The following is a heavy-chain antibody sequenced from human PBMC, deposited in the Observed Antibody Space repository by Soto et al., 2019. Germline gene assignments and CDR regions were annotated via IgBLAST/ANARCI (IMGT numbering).Heavy chain of an antibody. J-gene: IGHJ4*02. Sequence: PGESLKISCKGSGYSFAGYWITWVRQKPGKGLEWMGRIDPSDSQTYYSPSFRGHVTISVTKSITTVFLQWSSLRASDTAMYYCARHIYDSDPGPNFTYYFDSWGQGTPVTVYS. CDR1: GYSFAGYW. V-gene: IGHV5-10-1*01. D-gene: IGHD1-1*01. CDR3: ARHIYDSDPGPNFTYYFDS. CDR2: IDPSDSQT.